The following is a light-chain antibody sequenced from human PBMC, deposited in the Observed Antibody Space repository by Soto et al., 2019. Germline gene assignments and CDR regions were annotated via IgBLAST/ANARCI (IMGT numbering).Light chain of an antibody. V-gene: IGLV7-46*01. CDR2: DTT. Sequence: QAVVTQEPSLTVSPGGTVTLTCGSSTGAVTSGHFPYWFQQKSGQAPRTLIYDTTNRHSWTPARFSGSLLGGKAALTLSGAQPDDEADYYCLLSYSGAWVFGGGTKLTVL. CDR1: TGAVTSGHF. J-gene: IGLJ3*02. CDR3: LLSYSGAWV.